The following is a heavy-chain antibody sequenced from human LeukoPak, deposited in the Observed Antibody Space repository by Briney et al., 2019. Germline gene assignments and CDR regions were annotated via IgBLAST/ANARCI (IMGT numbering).Heavy chain of an antibody. D-gene: IGHD1-26*01. J-gene: IGHJ5*02. CDR2: INPNSGDT. CDR1: GYTFTGYY. Sequence: RASVKVSCKASGYTFTGYYMHWVRQAPGQGLEWMGWINPNSGDTNCAQNFQGRVSMTRDTSISTAYLDLSGLRSDDTALYYCARGLGWDRGTYLGAWGQGTLVTVSS. V-gene: IGHV1-2*02. CDR3: ARGLGWDRGTYLGA.